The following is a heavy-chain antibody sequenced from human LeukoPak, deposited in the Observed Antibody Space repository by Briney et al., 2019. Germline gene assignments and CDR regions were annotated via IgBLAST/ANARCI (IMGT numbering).Heavy chain of an antibody. V-gene: IGHV3-30*18. CDR1: EFTLSAYA. D-gene: IGHD3-22*01. Sequence: GGSLRLSCAASEFTLSAYAMHWVRQAPGKGLEWVALISYDGSNKYYTDSVKGRFTISRDSAKDTLYLHMNSLRPEDTAVYFCAKDKYDTSGIFDYWGQGTLVTVSS. J-gene: IGHJ4*02. CDR3: AKDKYDTSGIFDY. CDR2: ISYDGSNK.